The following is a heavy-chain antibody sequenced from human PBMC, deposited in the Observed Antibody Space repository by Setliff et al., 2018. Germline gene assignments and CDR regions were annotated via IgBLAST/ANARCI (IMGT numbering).Heavy chain of an antibody. D-gene: IGHD2-15*01. Sequence: HPGGSLRLSCAASGFTFGDFAMTWVRQAPGKGLEWVSGIGGRGISTYYADSVKGRFIISRDNSENTLYLQMSSLRAEDTAVYYCVKGYCSGGSCYLGAFDIWGQGTMVTVSS. V-gene: IGHV3-23*01. CDR2: IGGRGIST. J-gene: IGHJ3*02. CDR3: VKGYCSGGSCYLGAFDI. CDR1: GFTFGDFA.